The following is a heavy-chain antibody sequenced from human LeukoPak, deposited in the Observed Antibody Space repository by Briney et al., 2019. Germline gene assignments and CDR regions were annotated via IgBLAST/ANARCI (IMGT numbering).Heavy chain of an antibody. CDR1: GYTFTSYD. J-gene: IGHJ4*02. Sequence: ASVKVSCKASGYTFTSYDINWVRQATGQGLEWMGWISAYNGNTNYAQKLQGRVTMTTDTSTSTAYMELRSLRSDDTAVYYCAREESYDILTGYYLYFYWGQGTLVTVSS. CDR3: AREESYDILTGYYLYFY. V-gene: IGHV1-18*01. CDR2: ISAYNGNT. D-gene: IGHD3-9*01.